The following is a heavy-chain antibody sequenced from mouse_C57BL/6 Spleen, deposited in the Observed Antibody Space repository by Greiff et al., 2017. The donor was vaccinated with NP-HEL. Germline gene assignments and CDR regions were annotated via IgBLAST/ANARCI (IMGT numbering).Heavy chain of an antibody. CDR2: ISSGGDYI. J-gene: IGHJ4*01. V-gene: IGHV5-9-1*02. Sequence: EVQGVESGEGLVKPGGSLKLSCAASGFTFSSYAMSWVRQTPEKRLAWVAYISSGGDYIYYADTVKGRFTISRDNARNTLYLQMSSLKSEDTAMYYCTRDLGYYAMDYWGQGTSVTVSS. CDR3: TRDLGYYAMDY. CDR1: GFTFSSYA. D-gene: IGHD4-1*01.